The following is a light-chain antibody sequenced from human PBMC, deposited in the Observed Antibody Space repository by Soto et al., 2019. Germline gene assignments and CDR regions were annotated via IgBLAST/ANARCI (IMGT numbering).Light chain of an antibody. CDR1: QTVTTN. CDR2: GAS. V-gene: IGKV3-15*01. Sequence: EIAMTQSPATLSVSPGERATLSCRASQTVTTNLAWYQRRPGQPPRLLIYGASTRATGLPDRFSGSGSGTEFTLTITSLQSEDVAVYYCQQYHGWPSLTFGGGTKVEIK. J-gene: IGKJ4*01. CDR3: QQYHGWPSLT.